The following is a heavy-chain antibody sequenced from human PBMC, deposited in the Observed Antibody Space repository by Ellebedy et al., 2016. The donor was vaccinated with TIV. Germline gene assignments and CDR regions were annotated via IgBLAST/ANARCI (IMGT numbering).Heavy chain of an antibody. Sequence: AASVKVSCKASGFTFTSSAVQWVRQARGQRLEWIGWIVVGSGNTNYAQKFQERVTITRDMSTSTAYMELSSLRSEDTAVYYCAATKQTGDYYYYGMDVWGQGTTVTVSS. CDR2: IVVGSGNT. CDR1: GFTFTSSA. CDR3: AATKQTGDYYYYGMDV. J-gene: IGHJ6*02. D-gene: IGHD1-1*01. V-gene: IGHV1-58*01.